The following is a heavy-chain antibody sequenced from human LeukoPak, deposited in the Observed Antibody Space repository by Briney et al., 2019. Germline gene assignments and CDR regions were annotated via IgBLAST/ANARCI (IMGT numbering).Heavy chain of an antibody. J-gene: IGHJ4*02. CDR1: GFTFSSYW. Sequence: PGGSLRLSCAASGFTFSSYWMQWVRQAPGKGLVWVSRINSDGSSTKYADSVKGRFTISRDNAKNTLYVQMNNLRAEDTAVYYCARVDPKAPGDYLWGRGTLVSVSS. D-gene: IGHD2-2*03. V-gene: IGHV3-74*03. CDR3: ARVDPKAPGDYL. CDR2: INSDGSST.